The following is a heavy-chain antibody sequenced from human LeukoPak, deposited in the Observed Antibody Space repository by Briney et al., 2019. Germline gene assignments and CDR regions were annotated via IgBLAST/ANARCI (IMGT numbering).Heavy chain of an antibody. V-gene: IGHV3-23*01. D-gene: IGHD5-18*01. CDR2: ISGSGGNT. CDR3: AKDRLPSPTAMVYFDY. Sequence: GGSLRLSCAASGFTFSSYAMNWVRQAPGKGLEWVSSISGSGGNTYYADSVKGRFTISRDNSKNTLYLQMNRLRAEDTAVYYCAKDRLPSPTAMVYFDYWGQGTLVTVSS. J-gene: IGHJ4*02. CDR1: GFTFSSYA.